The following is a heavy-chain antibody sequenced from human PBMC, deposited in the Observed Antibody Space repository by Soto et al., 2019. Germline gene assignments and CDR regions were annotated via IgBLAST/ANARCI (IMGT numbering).Heavy chain of an antibody. V-gene: IGHV3-9*01. Sequence: EVQLVESGEPPLRLGSSLRFPLEASGSPLEDYPIHWFRKVPGKGLEWVSGISWNSGKKHYADSVKGRFTISRDNAKNSLYLQMDSLRAEDTALYYCAKGDSGSPSYGMDVWGQGTTVTVSS. D-gene: IGHD6-6*01. J-gene: IGHJ6*02. CDR2: ISWNSGKK. CDR1: GSPLEDYP. CDR3: AKGDSGSPSYGMDV.